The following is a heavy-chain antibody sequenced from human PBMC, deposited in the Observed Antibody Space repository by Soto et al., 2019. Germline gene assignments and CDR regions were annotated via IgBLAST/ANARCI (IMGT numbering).Heavy chain of an antibody. CDR2: LVGSGDDI. J-gene: IGHJ3*01. D-gene: IGHD2-8*01. V-gene: IGHV3-23*01. CDR3: AKHAVASNGVLSAFDL. Sequence: GGSLRLSCAASGFTFRAYAMSWVRQAQGKGLEWVTGLVGSGDDIQYAASVRGRSTGSSDNSKNMVFLQMNSLRAEDTAVYSCAKHAVASNGVLSAFDLWGQEATVTIS. CDR1: GFTFRAYA.